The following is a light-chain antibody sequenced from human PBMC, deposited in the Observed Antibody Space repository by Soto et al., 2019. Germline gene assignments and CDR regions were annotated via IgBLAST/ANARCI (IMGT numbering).Light chain of an antibody. CDR1: QIITSNQ. Sequence: DIGLTQSPGTLSFSPGDRATLSCRASQIITSNQLAWYQHRPGQAPRLLIYGASSRAAGIPDRFPGSGSGTGFTLTIKRLEPEDFAVYYCQQYGTSPYTFGQGARLDFK. CDR2: GAS. J-gene: IGKJ2*01. V-gene: IGKV3-20*01. CDR3: QQYGTSPYT.